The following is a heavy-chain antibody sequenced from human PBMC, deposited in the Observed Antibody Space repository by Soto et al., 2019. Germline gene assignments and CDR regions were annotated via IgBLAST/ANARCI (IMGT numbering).Heavy chain of an antibody. D-gene: IGHD1-26*01. CDR3: AKSGSYFSASHEYFAY. V-gene: IGHV1-2*02. Sequence: ASVKVSCKASGFTFTGHYIHWVRQAPGQGLEWMGWINPNSGGTSYAQKFQGRVTMTRDTSITTAYMELSRLSSDDTAVYYCAKSGSYFSASHEYFAYWGQGTMVTVSS. CDR2: INPNSGGT. J-gene: IGHJ4*02. CDR1: GFTFTGHY.